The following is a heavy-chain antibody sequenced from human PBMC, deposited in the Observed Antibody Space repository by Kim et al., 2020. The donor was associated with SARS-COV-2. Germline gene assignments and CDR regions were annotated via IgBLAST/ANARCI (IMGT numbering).Heavy chain of an antibody. J-gene: IGHJ3*02. Sequence: VKGRFTISRDNAKKYLYLQMNSLRAEDTALYYCAKGISSGWGFADAFDIWGQGTMVTVSS. D-gene: IGHD6-19*01. CDR3: AKGISSGWGFADAFDI. V-gene: IGHV3-9*01.